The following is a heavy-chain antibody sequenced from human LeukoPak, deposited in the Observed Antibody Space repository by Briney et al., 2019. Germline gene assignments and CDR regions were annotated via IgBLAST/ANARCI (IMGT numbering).Heavy chain of an antibody. V-gene: IGHV1-69*04. D-gene: IGHD6-13*01. CDR2: IIPILGIA. Sequence: SVKVSCKASGGTFSSYAISWVRQAPGQGLEWMGRIIPILGIANYAQKFQGRVTITADKSTSTAYMELSSLRSEDTAVYYCARSPYSSSWPGYFDLWGRGTLVTVSS. CDR1: GGTFSSYA. CDR3: ARSPYSSSWPGYFDL. J-gene: IGHJ2*01.